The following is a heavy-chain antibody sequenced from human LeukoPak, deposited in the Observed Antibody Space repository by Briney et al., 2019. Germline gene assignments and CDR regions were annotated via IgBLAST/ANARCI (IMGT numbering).Heavy chain of an antibody. V-gene: IGHV3-23*01. Sequence: GGSLRLSCVASGFTFGSYAMSWVRQAPGKGLEWVSLISGNGVGTDYADSVKGRFTISRDSSKNTLYLQMNSLRAEDTAVYYCAFRGKVTVTTKGAFDFWGQGTMVTASS. J-gene: IGHJ3*01. D-gene: IGHD4-17*01. CDR3: AFRGKVTVTTKGAFDF. CDR2: ISGNGVGT. CDR1: GFTFGSYA.